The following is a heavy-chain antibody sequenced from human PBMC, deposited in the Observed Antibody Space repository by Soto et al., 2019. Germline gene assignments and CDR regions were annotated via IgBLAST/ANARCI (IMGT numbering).Heavy chain of an antibody. J-gene: IGHJ5*02. CDR1: GGSVSSGDYY. V-gene: IGHV4-61*08. CDR3: ARIPVDAYMINWFDP. CDR2: IYYSGST. Sequence: SETLSLACTVSGGSVSSGDYYWSWIRQPPGKGLEWIGYIYYSGSTNYNPSLKSRVSISLDTSKNQFSLRLTSVTAADTAVYYCARIPVDAYMINWFDPWGQGTLVTVSS. D-gene: IGHD3-16*01.